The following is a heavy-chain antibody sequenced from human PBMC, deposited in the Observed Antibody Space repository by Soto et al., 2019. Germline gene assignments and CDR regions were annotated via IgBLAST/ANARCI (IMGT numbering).Heavy chain of an antibody. D-gene: IGHD2-21*02. V-gene: IGHV1-69*13. Sequence: RASVKVSCKASGGTFSSYAISWVRQAPGQGLEWMGGIIPIFGTANYAQKFQGRVTITADESTSTAYMELSSLRSEDTAVYYCAPLVVTAMSTALDWFDSWGQGALVTVSS. CDR3: APLVVTAMSTALDWFDS. CDR1: GGTFSSYA. J-gene: IGHJ5*01. CDR2: IIPIFGTA.